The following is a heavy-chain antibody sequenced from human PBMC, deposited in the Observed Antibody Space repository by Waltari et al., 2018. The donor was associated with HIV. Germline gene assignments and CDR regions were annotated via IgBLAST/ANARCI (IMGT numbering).Heavy chain of an antibody. CDR1: GYTFTGYY. J-gene: IGHJ4*02. CDR2: INPNSGCT. Sequence: QVQLVQSGAEVKKPGASVKVSCKASGYTFTGYYIHWVRQAPGQGLEWMGWINPNSGCTNYAQNFQGRVTMTRDTSISTAYMELSRLRSDDTAVYYCATPSYDSSGYYSAGSEFDYWGQGTLVTVSS. CDR3: ATPSYDSSGYYSAGSEFDY. V-gene: IGHV1-2*02. D-gene: IGHD3-22*01.